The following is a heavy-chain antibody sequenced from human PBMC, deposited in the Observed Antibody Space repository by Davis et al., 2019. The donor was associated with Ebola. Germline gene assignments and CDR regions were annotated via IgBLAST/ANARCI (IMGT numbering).Heavy chain of an antibody. V-gene: IGHV4-59*08. CDR3: ARQSSGIDP. Sequence: SETLSLTCTVSGGSISNYYWSWIRQPPGKGLEWFGYIYYSGSTNYNPSLKSRVTISVDTSKNQFSLKLSSVTAADTAVYYCARQSSGIDPWGQGTLVTVSS. CDR2: IYYSGST. J-gene: IGHJ5*02. CDR1: GGSISNYY. D-gene: IGHD3-10*01.